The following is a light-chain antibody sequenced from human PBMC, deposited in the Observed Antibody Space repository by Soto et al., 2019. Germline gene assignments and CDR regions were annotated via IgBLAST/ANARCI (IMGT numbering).Light chain of an antibody. Sequence: DVQMTQSPSSLPASVGDRVTITCQASHDISDYLNWYQYKPGEAPKLLIYDASKLEAGLPSRFSGRGSGTDFTFSISSLQPEDIATYYCQQYDNVPLTFGGGTKVDI. CDR2: DAS. CDR1: HDISDY. J-gene: IGKJ4*01. CDR3: QQYDNVPLT. V-gene: IGKV1-33*01.